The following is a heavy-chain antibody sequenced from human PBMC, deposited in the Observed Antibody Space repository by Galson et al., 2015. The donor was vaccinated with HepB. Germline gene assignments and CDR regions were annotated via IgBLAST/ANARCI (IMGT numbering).Heavy chain of an antibody. D-gene: IGHD2-21*02. CDR2: IYPGDSDT. V-gene: IGHV5-51*01. CDR1: GYSFTSYW. Sequence: QSGAEVKKPGESLKISCEGSGYSFTSYWIGWVRQMPGKGLEWMGIIYPGDSDTRYSPSFQGQVTISADKSISTAYLQWSSLKASDTAMYYCARQILGCGGDCYSLFDYWGQGTLVTVSS. J-gene: IGHJ4*02. CDR3: ARQILGCGGDCYSLFDY.